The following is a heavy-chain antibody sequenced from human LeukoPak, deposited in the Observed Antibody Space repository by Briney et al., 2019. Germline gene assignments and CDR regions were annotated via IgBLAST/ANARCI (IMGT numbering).Heavy chain of an antibody. J-gene: IGHJ5*02. V-gene: IGHV4-61*02. D-gene: IGHD3-3*01. CDR1: GGSISSGSYY. CDR2: IYTSGST. Sequence: SQTLSLTCTVSGGSISSGSYYWSWIRQPAGKGLEWIGRIYTSGSTNYNPSLKSRVTISVDPSKNQFSLKLSSVTAADTAVYYCARDRYYDFWSGYYTAWFDPWGQGTLVTVSS. CDR3: ARDRYYDFWSGYYTAWFDP.